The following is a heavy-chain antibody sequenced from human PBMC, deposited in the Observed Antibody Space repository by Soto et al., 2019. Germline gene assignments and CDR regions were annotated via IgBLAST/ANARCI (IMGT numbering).Heavy chain of an antibody. CDR2: ISSTGSTI. CDR1: GFTFSDYY. J-gene: IGHJ1*01. V-gene: IGHV3-11*01. D-gene: IGHD2-15*01. Sequence: GGSLRLSCAASGFTFSDYYMSWIRQAPGKGLEWISYISSTGSTIYYADSVKGRFTTSRDNAKNSLFLQMNSLRAEDTAVYYCASPSASGGGQHWGQGTLVTVSS. CDR3: ASPSASGGGQH.